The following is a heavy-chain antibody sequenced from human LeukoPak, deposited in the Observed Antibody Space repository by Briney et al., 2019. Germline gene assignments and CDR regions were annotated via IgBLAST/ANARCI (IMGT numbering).Heavy chain of an antibody. CDR3: ARDDLPDSSGFVDY. D-gene: IGHD3-22*01. J-gene: IGHJ4*02. Sequence: GGSLRLPCAASGFTFSSYAMHWVRQAPGKGLEWVAVISYDGSNKYYADSVKGRFTISRDNSKNTLYLQMNSLRAEDTAVYYCARDDLPDSSGFVDYWGQGTLVTVSS. V-gene: IGHV3-30-3*01. CDR2: ISYDGSNK. CDR1: GFTFSSYA.